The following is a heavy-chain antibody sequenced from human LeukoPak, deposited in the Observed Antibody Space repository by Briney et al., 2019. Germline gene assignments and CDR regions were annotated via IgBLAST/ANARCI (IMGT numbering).Heavy chain of an antibody. J-gene: IGHJ6*03. CDR3: ATGGMSHGDYFYYYYMDV. V-gene: IGHV4-59*01. Sequence: SESLSLTGSVSGGSFRGSYWSWILQPPGKGLEWIVCIYYSGSTNYNPSLKSRVTISVDTSKNQFSLKLSSVTAADTAVYYCATGGMSHGDYFYYYYMDVWGKGTTVTISS. CDR2: IYYSGST. D-gene: IGHD4-17*01. CDR1: GGSFRGSY.